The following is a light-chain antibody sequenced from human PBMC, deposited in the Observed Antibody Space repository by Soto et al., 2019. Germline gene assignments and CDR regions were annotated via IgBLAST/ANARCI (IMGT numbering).Light chain of an antibody. CDR3: QQYHSAPQT. CDR2: WAS. J-gene: IGKJ1*01. V-gene: IGKV4-1*01. Sequence: DIVMTQSPDSLAVSLGERATINCKSSQSVFSPNNKNHLACYQQKPGQPPKLLIYWASTREAGVPDLFSVSGSGTDCTRTISMRQGEDVAFYYCQQYHSAPQTVGQGAKVEI. CDR1: QSVFSPNNKNH.